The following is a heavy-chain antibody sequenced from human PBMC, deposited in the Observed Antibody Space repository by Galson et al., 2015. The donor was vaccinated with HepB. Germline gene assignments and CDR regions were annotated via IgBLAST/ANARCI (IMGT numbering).Heavy chain of an antibody. CDR3: AKDKDYVWGSYRYPDWFDP. Sequence: SLRLSCAASGFTFSSYSMSWVRQAPGKGLQWVSGISSSGGFTYYAVSVKGRFTISRDNSKNTLYLQLNSLRAEDTAVYYCAKDKDYVWGSYRYPDWFDPWGQGTLVTVSS. V-gene: IGHV3-23*01. CDR2: ISSSGGFT. D-gene: IGHD3-16*02. CDR1: GFTFSSYS. J-gene: IGHJ5*02.